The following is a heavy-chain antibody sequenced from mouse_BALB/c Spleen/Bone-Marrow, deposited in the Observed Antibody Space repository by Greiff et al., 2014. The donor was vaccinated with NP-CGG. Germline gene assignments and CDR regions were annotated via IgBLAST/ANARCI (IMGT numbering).Heavy chain of an antibody. CDR2: INPNNGDT. CDR3: ARGTRATYY. Sequence: VQLQQSGPELVKPGTSVKMSCKASGYTFTDYYMKWVKQNHGKSLEWIGDINPNNGDTFYNQKFKAEATLTVDKSSSTAYLQVNSLTSEDSAVYYCARGTRATYYWGQGTLVTVSA. J-gene: IGHJ3*01. D-gene: IGHD3-1*01. V-gene: IGHV1-26*01. CDR1: GYTFTDYY.